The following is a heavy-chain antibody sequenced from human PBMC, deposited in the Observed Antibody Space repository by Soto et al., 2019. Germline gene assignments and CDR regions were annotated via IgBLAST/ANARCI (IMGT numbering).Heavy chain of an antibody. D-gene: IGHD6-19*01. CDR3: ARDEAQWLDRYYYGMDV. CDR1: GFTFSDYY. V-gene: IGHV3-11*06. Sequence: GGSLRLSCAASGFTFSDYYMSWIRQAPGKGLEWVSYISSSSSYTNYADSVKGRFTISRDNAKNSLYLQMNSLRAEDTAVYYCARDEAQWLDRYYYGMDVWGQGTTVTVSS. CDR2: ISSSSSYT. J-gene: IGHJ6*02.